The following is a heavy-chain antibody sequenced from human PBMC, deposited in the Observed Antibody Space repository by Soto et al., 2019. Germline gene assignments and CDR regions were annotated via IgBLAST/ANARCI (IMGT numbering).Heavy chain of an antibody. CDR3: ARDQESDTPMPGY. J-gene: IGHJ4*02. D-gene: IGHD5-18*01. V-gene: IGHV3-33*01. Sequence: WSLRLSCAASGFTFTSYGMHWVRQAPGKGLEWVAVIWYDGSNKYYADSVKGRVTVSRDNSKNRLYLQMHSLRAEDTAVYYCARDQESDTPMPGYWGQGTLVTVSS. CDR1: GFTFTSYG. CDR2: IWYDGSNK.